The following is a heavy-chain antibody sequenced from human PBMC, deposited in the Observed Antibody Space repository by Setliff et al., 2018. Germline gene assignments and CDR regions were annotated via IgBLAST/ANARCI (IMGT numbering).Heavy chain of an antibody. J-gene: IGHJ5*02. Sequence: GGSLRLSCATSGFTFSTSAMHWLRQSPDNRLEWLAYIHYGGGHIQYADSVKGRFTVSRDNAMDTLFLQMNGPTTDDTAKYFCAKDRWGYADPWGQGTLVTVSS. V-gene: IGHV3-30*02. CDR1: GFTFSTSA. CDR3: AKDRWGYADP. CDR2: IHYGGGHI. D-gene: IGHD2-2*01.